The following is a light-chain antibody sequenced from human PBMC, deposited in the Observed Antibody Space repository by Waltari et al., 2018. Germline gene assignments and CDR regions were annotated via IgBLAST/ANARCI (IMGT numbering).Light chain of an antibody. CDR2: EVS. CDR3: SSYTSSSTVV. CDR1: SSDVGSYNR. Sequence: QSALTQPPSVSGSPGQSVTISCTGTSSDVGSYNRVSWYQQPPGTAPKLMIYEVSNRPSGVPARFAWSKSGNTSSLTISGLQAEDEADYYCSSYTSSSTVVFGGGTKLTVL. V-gene: IGLV2-18*02. J-gene: IGLJ2*01.